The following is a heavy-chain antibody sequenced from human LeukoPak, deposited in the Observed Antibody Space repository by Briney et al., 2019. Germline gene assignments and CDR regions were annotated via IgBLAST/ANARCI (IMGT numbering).Heavy chain of an antibody. Sequence: PGGSLRLSCAASGFTFSSYSMNWVRQAPGKGLEWVSSISSSSSYIYYADSVKGRFTISRDNAKNSLYLQMNSLRAEDTAVYYCAGDRKFLAVAGTDWFDPWGQGTLVTVSS. D-gene: IGHD6-19*01. V-gene: IGHV3-21*01. J-gene: IGHJ5*02. CDR3: AGDRKFLAVAGTDWFDP. CDR1: GFTFSSYS. CDR2: ISSSSSYI.